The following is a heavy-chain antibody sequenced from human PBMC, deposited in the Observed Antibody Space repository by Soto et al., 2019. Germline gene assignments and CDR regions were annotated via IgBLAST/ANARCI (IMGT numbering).Heavy chain of an antibody. Sequence: QVQLVQSGAEVKKPRSSVKVSCKASGGSFSSYTISWVRQAPGQGLEWMGRIIPILGIANYAQKFQGRVTITADKSTSTAYMELSSMSSEDTAVYYCARVGATLYYFDYWGQGTLVTVSS. CDR2: IIPILGIA. J-gene: IGHJ4*02. CDR3: ARVGATLYYFDY. V-gene: IGHV1-69*02. CDR1: GGSFSSYT. D-gene: IGHD1-26*01.